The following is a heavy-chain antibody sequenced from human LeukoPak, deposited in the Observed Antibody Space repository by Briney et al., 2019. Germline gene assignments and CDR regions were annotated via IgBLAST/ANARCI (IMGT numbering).Heavy chain of an antibody. CDR2: IYTSGST. D-gene: IGHD1-26*01. CDR3: GRDGIVGASRDYYYGTDV. J-gene: IGHJ6*02. CDR1: GGSISSYY. Sequence: SETLSLTCTVSGGSISSYYWSWIRQPAGKGLEWIGRIYTSGSTNYNPSLKSRVTMSVDTSKNQFSLKLSSVTAADTAVYYCGRDGIVGASRDYYYGTDVWGQGTTVTVSS. V-gene: IGHV4-4*07.